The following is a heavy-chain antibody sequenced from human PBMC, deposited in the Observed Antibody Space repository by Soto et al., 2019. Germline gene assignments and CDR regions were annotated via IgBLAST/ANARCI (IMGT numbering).Heavy chain of an antibody. D-gene: IGHD6-13*01. CDR1: VDSVSSNSAA. CDR2: TYYRSKWYN. CDR3: VRGGKVAATFKPFDP. J-gene: IGHJ5*02. Sequence: SQTLSLTCAISVDSVSSNSAACNCIRQSPSRGLEWLGRTYYRSKWYNDYAVSVKSRITINPDTSKNQFSLHLSSVTPEDKAVYFCVRGGKVAATFKPFDPWGQGTLVSVSS. V-gene: IGHV6-1*01.